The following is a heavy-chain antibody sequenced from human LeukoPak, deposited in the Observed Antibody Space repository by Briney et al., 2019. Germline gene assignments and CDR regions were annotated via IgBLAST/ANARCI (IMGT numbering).Heavy chain of an antibody. CDR1: GYSFTTYW. D-gene: IGHD4-11*01. V-gene: IGHV5-51*01. CDR3: ARLDDYTLDY. Sequence: GESLKISCKGSGYSFTTYWIGWVRQMPGKGLEWMGIIYPDDSDTRSSPSSRGQVTISADKSISTAYLQWSSLKASDSAMYYCARLDDYTLDYWGQGTLVTVSS. CDR2: IYPDDSDT. J-gene: IGHJ4*02.